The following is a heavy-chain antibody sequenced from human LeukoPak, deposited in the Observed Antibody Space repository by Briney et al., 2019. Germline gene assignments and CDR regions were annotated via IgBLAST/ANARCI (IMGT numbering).Heavy chain of an antibody. CDR3: ARVFRGYCSSTSCPLKGHYYYYYYMDV. CDR2: INHSGTT. J-gene: IGHJ6*03. V-gene: IGHV4-34*01. CDR1: GGSFSGFY. Sequence: SETLSLTCAVYGGSFSGFYWNWIRQPPGKGLEWVGEINHSGTTNYNPSLKSRVTIAVDRSKNQFSLRLSSVTAADTAVYYCARVFRGYCSSTSCPLKGHYYYYYYMDVWGKGTTVTVSS. D-gene: IGHD2-2*01.